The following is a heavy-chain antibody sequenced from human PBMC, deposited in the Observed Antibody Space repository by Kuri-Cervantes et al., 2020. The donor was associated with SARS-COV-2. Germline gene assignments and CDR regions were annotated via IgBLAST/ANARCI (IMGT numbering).Heavy chain of an antibody. D-gene: IGHD6-19*01. Sequence: GESLKISCAASGFTFSSYDMHWVRQATGKGLEWVSAIGTAGDTYYPGSVKGRFTISRDNSKNTLYLQMNSLRAEDTAVYYCARSTIAVAGDVDYFDYWGQGTLVTVSS. J-gene: IGHJ4*02. CDR2: IGTAGDT. CDR3: ARSTIAVAGDVDYFDY. V-gene: IGHV3-13*01. CDR1: GFTFSSYD.